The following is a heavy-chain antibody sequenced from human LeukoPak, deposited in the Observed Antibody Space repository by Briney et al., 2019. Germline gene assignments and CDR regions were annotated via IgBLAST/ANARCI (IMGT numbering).Heavy chain of an antibody. J-gene: IGHJ4*02. CDR1: GGSLSSSSYY. D-gene: IGHD3-22*01. CDR2: IYYSGST. V-gene: IGHV4-39*07. Sequence: SETLSLTCTVSGGSLSSSSYYWGWIRQPPGKGLEWIGSIYYSGSTYYNPSLKSRVTISVDTSKNQFSLKLSSVTAADTAVYYCAREGYYDSSGSIDYWGQGTLVTVSS. CDR3: AREGYYDSSGSIDY.